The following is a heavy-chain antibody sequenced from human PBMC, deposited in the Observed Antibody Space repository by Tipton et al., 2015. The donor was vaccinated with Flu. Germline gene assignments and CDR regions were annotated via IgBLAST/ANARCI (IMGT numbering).Heavy chain of an antibody. CDR2: INHRGST. D-gene: IGHD3-10*01. Sequence: TLSLTCAVYGGSFSGYYWSWIRQPPGKGLEWIGEINHRGSTNYSPSLKSRVTISVDTSKNQFSLKLTSVTAADTAVYYCATTTYFYGSGSHDYWGQGTLVTVSS. J-gene: IGHJ4*02. V-gene: IGHV4-34*01. CDR3: ATTTYFYGSGSHDY. CDR1: GGSFSGYY.